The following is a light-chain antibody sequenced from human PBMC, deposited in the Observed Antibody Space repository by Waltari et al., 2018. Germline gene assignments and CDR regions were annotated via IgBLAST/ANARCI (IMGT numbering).Light chain of an antibody. Sequence: VILTQSPATLSLSPGEGATLFCRASQTVSRYLAWYQQKPGQAPRLLIYGASSRATGIPDRFSGSGSGTEFSLTISSLEPEDFAVYYCQKYDNSPHTFGQGTKLEIK. CDR3: QKYDNSPHT. J-gene: IGKJ2*01. CDR1: QTVSRY. CDR2: GAS. V-gene: IGKV3-20*01.